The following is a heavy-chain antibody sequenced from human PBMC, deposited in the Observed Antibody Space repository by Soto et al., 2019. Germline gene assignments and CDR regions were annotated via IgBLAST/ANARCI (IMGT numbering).Heavy chain of an antibody. CDR2: IWDDGNKK. J-gene: IGHJ3*02. V-gene: IGHV3-33*01. CDR1: GFTFSHYG. Sequence: QVQLVESGGDVVQPGRSLRLSCAASGFTFSHYGLHWVRQTPGKGLEWVAVIWDDGNKKFYADSVKGRFTISRDNSENMLYLQMNSLRAGDTAVYFCVRGVNAAGAFDIWGQGTMVTVFS. D-gene: IGHD2-21*01. CDR3: VRGVNAAGAFDI.